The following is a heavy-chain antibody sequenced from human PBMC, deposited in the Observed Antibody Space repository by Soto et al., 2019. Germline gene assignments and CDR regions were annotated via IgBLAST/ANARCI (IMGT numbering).Heavy chain of an antibody. J-gene: IGHJ6*03. CDR2: IYYSGST. Sequence: SETLSLTCAVSGGSITSNGYYWAWIRQPPGKRLEWIGSIYYSGSTYYNPSLKSRVTISVDTSKNQFSLKLSSVTAADTAVYYCARLTGTYYYYYMDVWGKGTTVTVSS. V-gene: IGHV4-39*01. CDR1: GGSITSNGYY. CDR3: ARLTGTYYYYYMDV. D-gene: IGHD1-20*01.